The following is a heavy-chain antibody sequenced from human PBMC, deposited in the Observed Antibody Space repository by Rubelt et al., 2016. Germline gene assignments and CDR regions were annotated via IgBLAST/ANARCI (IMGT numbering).Heavy chain of an antibody. V-gene: IGHV3-72*01. Sequence: LQLQESGPGLVKPSETLSLNCTVSGGSVSSSSYYWGWVRQPPGKGLEWVGRTRNKVNSYTTEYAASVKGRFTISRDDSKTQLYLKMNSLKTEETAVDYCARVAAGGQKDDFDYWGQGTLVTVSS. CDR3: ARVAAGGQKDDFDY. CDR2: TRNKVNSYTT. CDR1: GGSVSSSSYY. J-gene: IGHJ4*02. D-gene: IGHD6-13*01.